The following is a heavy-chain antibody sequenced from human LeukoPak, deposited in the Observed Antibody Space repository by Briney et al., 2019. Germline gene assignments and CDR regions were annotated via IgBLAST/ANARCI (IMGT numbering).Heavy chain of an antibody. CDR3: AREYTTSSTAFDI. J-gene: IGHJ3*02. CDR2: ISHSGST. D-gene: IGHD6-6*01. Sequence: SETLSLTCAVYGGSFSGYYWSWIRQPPGKGLEWIGEISHSGSTNYNPSLKSRVTISVDTSKNQFSLKLSSMTAADTAVYYCAREYTTSSTAFDIWGQGTRVTVSS. V-gene: IGHV4-34*01. CDR1: GGSFSGYY.